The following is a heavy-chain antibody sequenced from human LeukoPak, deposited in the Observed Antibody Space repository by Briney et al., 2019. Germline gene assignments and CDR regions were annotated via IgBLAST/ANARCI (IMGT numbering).Heavy chain of an antibody. CDR2: INPDSGGT. Sequence: RASVKVSCKASGYTFTGYYMHWVRQAPGQGLEWMGWINPDSGGTNNAQKFQGRVTMTRDTSISTAYMELSRLRSDDTAVYYCARTFYDTLDSDAFDFWGQGTMVIVSS. J-gene: IGHJ3*01. V-gene: IGHV1-2*02. CDR3: ARTFYDTLDSDAFDF. D-gene: IGHD2/OR15-2a*01. CDR1: GYTFTGYY.